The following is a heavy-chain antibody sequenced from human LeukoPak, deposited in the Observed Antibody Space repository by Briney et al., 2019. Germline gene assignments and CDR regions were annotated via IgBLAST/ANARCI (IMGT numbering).Heavy chain of an antibody. J-gene: IGHJ3*02. Sequence: SGGSLRLSCAASGFIVISNYMSWVRQAPGKGLEWVSVIYSGGSTYYADSVKGRFTISRDNSKNTLYLQMNSLRAEDTAVYYCAKDPQQLVPKKAFDIWGQGTMVTVSS. CDR1: GFIVISNY. CDR3: AKDPQQLVPKKAFDI. V-gene: IGHV3-53*01. D-gene: IGHD6-13*01. CDR2: IYSGGST.